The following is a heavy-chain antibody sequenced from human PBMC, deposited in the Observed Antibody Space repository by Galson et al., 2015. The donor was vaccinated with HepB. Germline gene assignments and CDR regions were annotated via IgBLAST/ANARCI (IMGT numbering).Heavy chain of an antibody. Sequence: SLRLSCAASGFTFSSYAMHWVRQAPGKGLEWVAVISYDGSNKYYADSVKGRFTISRDNSKNTLYLQMNSLRAEDTAVYYCARGGIAVAGSPSGFDYWGQGTLVTVSS. CDR3: ARGGIAVAGSPSGFDY. CDR2: ISYDGSNK. CDR1: GFTFSSYA. D-gene: IGHD6-19*01. V-gene: IGHV3-30-3*01. J-gene: IGHJ4*02.